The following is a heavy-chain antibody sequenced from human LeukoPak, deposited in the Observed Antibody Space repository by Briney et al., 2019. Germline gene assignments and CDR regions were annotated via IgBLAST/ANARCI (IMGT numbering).Heavy chain of an antibody. CDR3: ARDFSGYDFWSGYHYFDY. CDR2: INPSGGST. D-gene: IGHD3-3*01. V-gene: IGHV1-46*01. CDR1: GYTFINYY. Sequence: ASVKVSCKASGYTFINYYMHWVRQAPGQGLEWMGIINPSGGSTSYAQKFQGRVTMTRDMSTSTVYMELSSLRSEDTAVYYCARDFSGYDFWSGYHYFDYWGQGTLVTVSS. J-gene: IGHJ4*02.